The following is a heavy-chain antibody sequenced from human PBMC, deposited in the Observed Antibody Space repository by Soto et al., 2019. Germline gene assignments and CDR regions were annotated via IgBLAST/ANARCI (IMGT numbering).Heavy chain of an antibody. CDR2: IFYSGST. J-gene: IGHJ6*02. Sequence: QVQLQESGPGLVKPSQTLSLTCTVSGDSISSGGYYWSWIRQHPGKGLEWIGYIFYSGSTYYNPSLKSRVTISVDTSKNQFCLKLSSVTVADTAVYYCARDGTIVAGGMDVWGQGTTVTVSS. D-gene: IGHD1-1*01. V-gene: IGHV4-31*03. CDR3: ARDGTIVAGGMDV. CDR1: GDSISSGGYY.